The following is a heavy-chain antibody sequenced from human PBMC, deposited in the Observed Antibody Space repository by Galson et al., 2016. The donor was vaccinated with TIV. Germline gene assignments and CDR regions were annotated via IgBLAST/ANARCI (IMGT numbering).Heavy chain of an antibody. CDR3: ARVTMIRGTLDY. J-gene: IGHJ4*02. CDR1: GFTFSTYA. Sequence: SLRLSCAASGFTFSTYAMYWVRQSPSKGLEWVAFISYDGTNKYYADSVKGRFTVSRDNSKNTLYLQLNNVRPEDTAVYYCARVTMIRGTLDYWGQGTLVTVSS. CDR2: ISYDGTNK. V-gene: IGHV3-30*04. D-gene: IGHD3-10*01.